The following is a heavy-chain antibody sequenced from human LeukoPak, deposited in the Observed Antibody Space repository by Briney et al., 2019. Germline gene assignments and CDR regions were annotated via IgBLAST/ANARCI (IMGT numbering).Heavy chain of an antibody. D-gene: IGHD2-2*01. V-gene: IGHV5-51*01. CDR3: ARRGDIVVVPAAPFAP. J-gene: IGHJ5*02. CDR2: IYPGDSDT. Sequence: GESLKISCKGSGYSFTSYWIGWVRQMPGKGLEWMGIIYPGDSDTRYSPSFQGQVTISADKSISTAYLQWSSLKASDTAMYYCARRGDIVVVPAAPFAPWGQGPLVTAPS. CDR1: GYSFTSYW.